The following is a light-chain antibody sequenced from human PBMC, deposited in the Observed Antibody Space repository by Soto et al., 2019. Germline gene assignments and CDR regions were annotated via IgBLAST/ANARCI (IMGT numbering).Light chain of an antibody. CDR2: DAS. J-gene: IGKJ4*01. Sequence: EIVVTQSPAALSLSPGERATLSGRASQSVTSSLSWYQQKPGQAPRLLIYDASNRASGIPARFSGGGSGTDFTLTISSLEPEDFAVYYCQQRSNWPLTFGGGTKVEIK. CDR1: QSVTSS. CDR3: QQRSNWPLT. V-gene: IGKV3-11*01.